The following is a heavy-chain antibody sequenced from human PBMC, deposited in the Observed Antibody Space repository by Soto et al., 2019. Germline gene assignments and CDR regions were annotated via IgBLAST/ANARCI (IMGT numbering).Heavy chain of an antibody. D-gene: IGHD3-3*01. J-gene: IGHJ6*02. CDR1: GFTFSSYA. CDR2: ISYDGSYK. Sequence: QVQLVESGGGVVQPGRSLRLSCAASGFTFSSYAMHWVRQAPGKGLEWVAVISYDGSYKNHADTVKGRFTISRDNSKNTLYLQMNSLRAEDTAVYYCARGYDFWSGYYYPYGMDVWGQGTTVTVSS. CDR3: ARGYDFWSGYYYPYGMDV. V-gene: IGHV3-30-3*01.